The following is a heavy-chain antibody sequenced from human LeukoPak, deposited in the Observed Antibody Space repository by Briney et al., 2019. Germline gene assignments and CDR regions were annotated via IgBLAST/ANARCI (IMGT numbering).Heavy chain of an antibody. D-gene: IGHD2-2*01. V-gene: IGHV4-31*03. CDR3: ARGRVVVVPAAINWFDP. Sequence: PSQTLSLTCTVSGGSISSGGYYWSWIRQHPGKGLEWIGYIYYSGSTYYNPSLKSRVTISVDTSKNQFSLKLSSVTAADTAVYYCARGRVVVVPAAINWFDPWGQGTLVTVSS. CDR1: GGSISSGGYY. J-gene: IGHJ5*02. CDR2: IYYSGST.